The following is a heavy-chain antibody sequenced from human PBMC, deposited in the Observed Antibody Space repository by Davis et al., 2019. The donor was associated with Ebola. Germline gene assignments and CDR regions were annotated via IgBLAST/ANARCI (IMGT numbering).Heavy chain of an antibody. CDR2: IYHSGST. Sequence: PGGSLRLSCTVSGYSISSGYYWGWIRQPPGKGLEWIGSIYHSGSTYYNPSLKSRVTISVDTSKNQSSLKLSSVTAADTAVYYCARASSYYDFWSGYYQNDAFDIWGQGTMVTVSS. CDR3: ARASSYYDFWSGYYQNDAFDI. CDR1: GYSISSGYY. D-gene: IGHD3-3*01. V-gene: IGHV4-38-2*02. J-gene: IGHJ3*02.